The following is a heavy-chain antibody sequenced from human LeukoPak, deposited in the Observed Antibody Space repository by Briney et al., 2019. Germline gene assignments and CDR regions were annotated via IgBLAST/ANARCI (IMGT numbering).Heavy chain of an antibody. V-gene: IGHV3-74*01. CDR1: GFTFSSYW. D-gene: IGHD3-3*01. J-gene: IGHJ4*02. Sequence: GGSLRLSCAASGFTFSSYWMHWVRQAPGKGLVWVSRINSDGSSTSYADSVKGRFTVSRDNAKNTLYLQMNSLRAEDTAVYYCARDHDFWSGYYHDYWGQGTLVTVSS. CDR2: INSDGSST. CDR3: ARDHDFWSGYYHDY.